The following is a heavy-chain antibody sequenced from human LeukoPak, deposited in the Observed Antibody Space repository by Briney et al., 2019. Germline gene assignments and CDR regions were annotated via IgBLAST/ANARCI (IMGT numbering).Heavy chain of an antibody. CDR2: ITTYNGNT. CDR3: ARNTGVNTDY. D-gene: IGHD3-22*01. CDR1: GYTFTSYG. J-gene: IGHJ4*02. V-gene: IGHV1-18*01. Sequence: ASVKVSCKASGYTFTSYGISWVRQAPGQGLEWMGWITTYNGNTNYAQKLQGRVTMTTDTSTSTAFMELRSLRSDDTAVYYCARNTGVNTDYWGQGTLVTVSS.